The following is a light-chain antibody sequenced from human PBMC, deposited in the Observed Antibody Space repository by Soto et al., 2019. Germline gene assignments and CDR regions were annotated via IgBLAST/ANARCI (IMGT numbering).Light chain of an antibody. CDR2: GAS. Sequence: EIVLTQSPGTLPLSPGERPTLSCRASQSVSSSYLAWYQQKPGQAPRLLIYGASSRATGIPDRFSGSGSGTDFTLTISRLEPEDFAVYYCQQYGSSPRTFGQGTKVEIK. V-gene: IGKV3-20*01. CDR3: QQYGSSPRT. CDR1: QSVSSSY. J-gene: IGKJ1*01.